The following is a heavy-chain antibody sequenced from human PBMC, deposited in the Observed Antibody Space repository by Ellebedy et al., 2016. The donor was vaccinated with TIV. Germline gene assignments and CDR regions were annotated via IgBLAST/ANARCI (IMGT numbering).Heavy chain of an antibody. J-gene: IGHJ5*02. V-gene: IGHV3-23*01. Sequence: PGGSLRLSCAASGFTFSSYAMSWVRQAPGQGLEWVSAISGGGGTTYYADSVKGRFTISRDNSKSTLYLQMKSLRADDTAVYYCAKLPTVSPGRDWFDPWGQGTLVTVSS. CDR3: AKLPTVSPGRDWFDP. CDR2: ISGGGGTT. D-gene: IGHD4-17*01. CDR1: GFTFSSYA.